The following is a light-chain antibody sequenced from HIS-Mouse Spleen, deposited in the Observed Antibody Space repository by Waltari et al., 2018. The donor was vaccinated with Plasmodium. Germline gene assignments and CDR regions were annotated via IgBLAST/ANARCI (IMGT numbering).Light chain of an antibody. CDR1: SGHSSSP. V-gene: IGLV4-69*01. Sequence: QLVLTQSPSASASLGASVKLTCTLSSGHSSSPIPWHPQQPEKGPRYLVKLNSDGSHSKGDGIPDRFSGSSSGAERYLTISSLQSEDEADYYCQTWGTGMVFGGGTKLTVL. J-gene: IGLJ3*02. CDR3: QTWGTGMV. CDR2: LNSDGSH.